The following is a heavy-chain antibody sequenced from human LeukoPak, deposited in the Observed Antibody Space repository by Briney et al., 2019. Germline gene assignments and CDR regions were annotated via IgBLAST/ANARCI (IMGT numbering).Heavy chain of an antibody. Sequence: ASVKVSCKASGYIFTSYGISWVRQAPGQGLEWMGWISAYDGNTNYAQKFQGRVTMTTDTSTSTVYMELRGLRSDDTAVYYCARVQHDFWSGYYNWFDPWGQGTLVSVSS. CDR2: ISAYDGNT. CDR1: GYIFTSYG. CDR3: ARVQHDFWSGYYNWFDP. V-gene: IGHV1-18*01. D-gene: IGHD3-3*01. J-gene: IGHJ5*02.